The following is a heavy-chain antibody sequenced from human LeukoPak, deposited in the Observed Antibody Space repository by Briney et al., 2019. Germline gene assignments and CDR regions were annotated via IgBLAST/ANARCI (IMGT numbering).Heavy chain of an antibody. CDR3: ASGYSGYGSHFDY. CDR2: ISSSSSYI. Sequence: GGSLRLSCAASGFTFSSYSMNWVRQAPGQGLEWVSSISSSSSYIYYADSVKGRFTISRDKAKNSLYLQMNSLRAEDTAVYYCASGYSGYGSHFDYWGQGTLVTVSS. V-gene: IGHV3-21*01. D-gene: IGHD5-12*01. J-gene: IGHJ4*02. CDR1: GFTFSSYS.